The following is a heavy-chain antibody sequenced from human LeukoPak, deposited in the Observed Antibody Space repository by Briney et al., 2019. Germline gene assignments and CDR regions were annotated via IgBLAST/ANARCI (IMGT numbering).Heavy chain of an antibody. D-gene: IGHD3-9*01. Sequence: GASVKVSCKASGYTFTGYYMHWVRQAPGQGLEWMGWINPNSGGTNYAQKFQGRVTMTRDTSISTAYMELSRLRSDDTAVYYCARELQTYYDILTGYYPSGAFDIWGQGTMVTVSS. V-gene: IGHV1-2*02. CDR2: INPNSGGT. CDR3: ARELQTYYDILTGYYPSGAFDI. J-gene: IGHJ3*02. CDR1: GYTFTGYY.